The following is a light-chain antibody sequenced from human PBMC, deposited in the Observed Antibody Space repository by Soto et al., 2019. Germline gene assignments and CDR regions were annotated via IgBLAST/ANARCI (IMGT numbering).Light chain of an antibody. CDR3: QQRSNC. CDR1: QSVSSY. V-gene: IGKV3-11*01. J-gene: IGKJ4*01. Sequence: EIVLTQSPATLSLSPGERATLSCRASQSVSSYLAWYQQKPGQAPRLLIYDASNRATGIPARFSGSGSGTAFNLTISSLEPEDFAVYYCQQRSNCFGGGPKVEIK. CDR2: DAS.